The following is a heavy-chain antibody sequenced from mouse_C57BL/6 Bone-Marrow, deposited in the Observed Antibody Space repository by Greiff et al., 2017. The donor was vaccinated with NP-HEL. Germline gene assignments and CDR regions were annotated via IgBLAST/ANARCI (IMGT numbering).Heavy chain of an antibody. J-gene: IGHJ4*01. D-gene: IGHD2-14*01. CDR2: IDPSDSET. CDR3: ASGYRGAMDY. V-gene: IGHV1-52*01. Sequence: QVQLKQPGAELVRPGSSVKLSCKASGYTFTSYWMHWVKQRPIQGLEWIGNIDPSDSETHYNQKFKDKATLTVDKSSSTAYMQLSSLTSEDSAVYYCASGYRGAMDYWGQGTSVTVSS. CDR1: GYTFTSYW.